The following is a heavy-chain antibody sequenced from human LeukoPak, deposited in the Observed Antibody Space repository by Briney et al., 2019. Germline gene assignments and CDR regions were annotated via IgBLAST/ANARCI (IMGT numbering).Heavy chain of an antibody. CDR3: ARIPKTGGYFDY. CDR2: INSDGSST. Sequence: QPGGSLRLSCAASGFTFSSYWMHWVRQAPGKGLVWVSRINSDGSSTSYADSVKGRFTISRDNAKNTLYLQMNRLRAEATAVYYCARIPKTGGYFDYWGQGTLVTVSS. J-gene: IGHJ4*02. CDR1: GFTFSSYW. D-gene: IGHD7-27*01. V-gene: IGHV3-74*01.